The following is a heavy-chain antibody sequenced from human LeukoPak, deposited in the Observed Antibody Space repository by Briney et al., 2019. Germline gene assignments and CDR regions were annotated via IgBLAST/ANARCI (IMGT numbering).Heavy chain of an antibody. Sequence: GASVKVSCKASGGTFSSYAISWVRQAPGQGLEWLGGIIPIFGTANYAQKFQGRVTITTDEPTSTAYMELSSLRPEDTAVYYCARVHSYNWFDPWGQGTLVTVSS. V-gene: IGHV1-69*05. D-gene: IGHD2-15*01. J-gene: IGHJ5*02. CDR1: GGTFSSYA. CDR3: ARVHSYNWFDP. CDR2: IIPIFGTA.